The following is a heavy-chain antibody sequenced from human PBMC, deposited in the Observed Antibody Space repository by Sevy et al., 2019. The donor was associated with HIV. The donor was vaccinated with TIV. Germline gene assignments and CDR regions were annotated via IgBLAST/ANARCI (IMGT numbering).Heavy chain of an antibody. J-gene: IGHJ6*02. CDR3: ARSGAYSDYGMDV. D-gene: IGHD5-12*01. CDR1: GFTFSSYD. Sequence: GGSLRLSCGASGFTFSSYDMHWVRQAAGKGLEWVSGIGSGGDAYYLGSVKGRFTISRENAKNSLYLQMNSLRAGDTAVYYCARSGAYSDYGMDVWGQGTTVTVSS. CDR2: IGSGGDA. V-gene: IGHV3-13*01.